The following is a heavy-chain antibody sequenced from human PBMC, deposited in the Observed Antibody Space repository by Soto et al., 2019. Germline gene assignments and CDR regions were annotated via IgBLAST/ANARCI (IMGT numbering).Heavy chain of an antibody. Sequence: SVKVSCKASGATFSSYAISWVRQAPGQGLEWMGGIIPIFGTANYAQKFQGRVTITADESTSTAYMELSSLRSEDTAVYYCARDQGEMATRIAWGLYSFDISCQGTMVTVS. CDR3: ARDQGEMATRIAWGLYSFDI. D-gene: IGHD3-16*01. J-gene: IGHJ3*02. CDR2: IIPIFGTA. CDR1: GATFSSYA. V-gene: IGHV1-69*13.